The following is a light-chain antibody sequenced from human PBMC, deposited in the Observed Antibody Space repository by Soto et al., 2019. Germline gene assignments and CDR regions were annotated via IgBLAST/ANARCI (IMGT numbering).Light chain of an antibody. V-gene: IGKV3-15*01. Sequence: EIMMTQSPATLSVSPGERATLSCSASQSVRNNLAWYQQKPGQAPRLLIYDASTRATGIPARFSGSGSGTEFTLTISSLPSEDVAPYYCQQYNSWPPITFGQGTRLELK. CDR2: DAS. J-gene: IGKJ5*01. CDR1: QSVRNN. CDR3: QQYNSWPPIT.